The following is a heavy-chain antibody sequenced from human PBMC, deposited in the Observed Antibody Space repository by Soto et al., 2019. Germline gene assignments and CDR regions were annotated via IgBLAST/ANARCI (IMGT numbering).Heavy chain of an antibody. J-gene: IGHJ3*02. V-gene: IGHV3-13*01. D-gene: IGHD6-6*01. CDR2: IGTAGDT. Sequence: PGGSLRLSCAASEFTFSSYDMHWVRQATGKGLEWVSAIGTAGDTYYSGSVKGRFTIAREDAKNSLYLQMNSLRAEDTAVYYCAKDIGLAAPGYAFDIWGQGTMVTVSS. CDR1: EFTFSSYD. CDR3: AKDIGLAAPGYAFDI.